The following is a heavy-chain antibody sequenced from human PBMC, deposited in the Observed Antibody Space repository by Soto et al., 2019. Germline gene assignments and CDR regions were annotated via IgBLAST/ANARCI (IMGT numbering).Heavy chain of an antibody. Sequence: PSETLSLTCAVYGGSFSGYYWSWIRQPPGKGLEWIGEINHSGSTNYNPSLKSRVTISVDTSKNQFSLKLSSVTAADTAVYYCAISSVWHGGFDPWGQGTLVTVSS. CDR2: INHSGST. CDR3: AISSVWHGGFDP. CDR1: GGSFSGYY. J-gene: IGHJ5*02. V-gene: IGHV4-34*01. D-gene: IGHD6-19*01.